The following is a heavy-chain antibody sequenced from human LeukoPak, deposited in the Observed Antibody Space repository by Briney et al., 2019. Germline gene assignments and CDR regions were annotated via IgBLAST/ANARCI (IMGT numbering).Heavy chain of an antibody. V-gene: IGHV3-21*01. CDR3: ARVLYCSGGSCYSFDY. Sequence: GGSLRLSCVASGFTFSSYTMNWVRQAPGKGLEWVSSISSGRGSYIYYADSVKGRFSISRDNAETSLYLQMNSLRAEDTAVYYCARVLYCSGGSCYSFDYWGQGTLVTVSS. D-gene: IGHD2-15*01. J-gene: IGHJ4*02. CDR2: ISSGRGSYI. CDR1: GFTFSSYT.